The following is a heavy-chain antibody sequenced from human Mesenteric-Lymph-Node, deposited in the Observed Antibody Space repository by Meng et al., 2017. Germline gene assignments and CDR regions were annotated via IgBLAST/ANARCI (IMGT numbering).Heavy chain of an antibody. CDR3: ARDFRGPL. CDR2: ISSSSSYI. J-gene: IGHJ4*02. D-gene: IGHD3-10*01. CDR1: GYSISSGYY. Sequence: GGSLRLSCTVSGYSISSGYYWGWIRQPPGKGLEWVSSISSSSSYIYYADSVKGRFTISRDNAKNSLYLQMNSLRAEDTAVYYCARDFRGPLWGQGTLVTVSS. V-gene: IGHV3-21*01.